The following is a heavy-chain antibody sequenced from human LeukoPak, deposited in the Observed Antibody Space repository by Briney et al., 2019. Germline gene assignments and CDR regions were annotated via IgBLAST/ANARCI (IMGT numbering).Heavy chain of an antibody. D-gene: IGHD3-3*01. CDR1: GGSFSGYY. CDR3: ARGRVEGYDFWSGYSHRGYYYMDV. V-gene: IGHV4-34*01. CDR2: INHSGST. J-gene: IGHJ6*03. Sequence: SETLFLTCAVYGGSFSGYYWSWIRQPPGKGLEWIGEINHSGSTNYNPSLKSRVTISVDTSKNQFSLKLSSVTAADTAVYYCARGRVEGYDFWSGYSHRGYYYMDVWGKGTTVTVSS.